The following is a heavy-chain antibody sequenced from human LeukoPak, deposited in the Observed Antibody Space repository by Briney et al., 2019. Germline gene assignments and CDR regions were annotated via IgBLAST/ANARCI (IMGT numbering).Heavy chain of an antibody. J-gene: IGHJ4*02. Sequence: GGSLRLSCAVSGFSFSSYAMHWVRQAPGKGLEWVAVISYDGSNKYYADSVKGRFTISRDNSKNTLYLQMNSLRAEDTAVYYCARDLKQWAPGGDYWGQGTLVTVSS. CDR3: ARDLKQWAPGGDY. V-gene: IGHV3-30*04. D-gene: IGHD6-19*01. CDR1: GFSFSSYA. CDR2: ISYDGSNK.